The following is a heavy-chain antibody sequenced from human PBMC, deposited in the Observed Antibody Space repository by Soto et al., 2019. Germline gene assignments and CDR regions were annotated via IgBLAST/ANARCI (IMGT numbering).Heavy chain of an antibody. Sequence: QVQLVESGGGVVQPGRSLRLSCAASGFTFSSYGMDWVRQAPGKGLEWVAVIWYDGSNKYYADSVKGRFTISRDNSKNTLYLQMNSLRAEDTAVYYCARGADGDTAMVLYYYYGMDVWGQGTTVTVSS. D-gene: IGHD5-18*01. V-gene: IGHV3-33*01. CDR3: ARGADGDTAMVLYYYYGMDV. CDR1: GFTFSSYG. CDR2: IWYDGSNK. J-gene: IGHJ6*02.